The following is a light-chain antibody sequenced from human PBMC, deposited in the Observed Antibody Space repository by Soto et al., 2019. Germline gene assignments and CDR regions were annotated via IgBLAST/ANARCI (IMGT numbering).Light chain of an antibody. Sequence: EVVLTQSKDTLSLSPGERATLSCRASQSLYKNYLAWYQQKPGQAPRLLIFGASTRATGIPDRFSGSGSGTDFTLTISRLEPEDFAEYYCQQYSTSRVTFGQGTRLEIK. CDR1: QSLYKNY. CDR3: QQYSTSRVT. CDR2: GAS. J-gene: IGKJ5*01. V-gene: IGKV3-20*01.